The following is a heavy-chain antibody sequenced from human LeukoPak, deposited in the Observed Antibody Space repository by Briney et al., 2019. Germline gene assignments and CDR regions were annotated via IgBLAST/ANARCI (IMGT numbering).Heavy chain of an antibody. Sequence: SETLSLTCTVPGGSISSYYWSWIRQPPGKGLEWIGYISYSGSTNFNPSLKSRVTISVDSSKNQFSLKLSSVTAADTAVYYCAREGTAGTNLNWFDPWGQRTRLTVSS. CDR3: AREGTAGTNLNWFDP. CDR2: ISYSGST. J-gene: IGHJ5*02. CDR1: GGSISSYY. D-gene: IGHD1-1*01. V-gene: IGHV4-59*01.